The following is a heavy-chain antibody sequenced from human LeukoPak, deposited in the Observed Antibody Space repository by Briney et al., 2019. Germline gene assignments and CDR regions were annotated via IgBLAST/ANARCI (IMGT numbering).Heavy chain of an antibody. CDR1: GFTVSNTF. V-gene: IGHV3-23*01. D-gene: IGHD2-21*02. J-gene: IGHJ4*02. CDR2: ISGSGGST. Sequence: GGSLRLSCAASGFTVSNTFMSWVRQAPGKGLEWVSAISGSGGSTYYADSVKGRFTISRDNSKNTLYLQMSSLRAEDTAAYYCAKDGGRVVTDRNFDYWGQGTLDTVSS. CDR3: AKDGGRVVTDRNFDY.